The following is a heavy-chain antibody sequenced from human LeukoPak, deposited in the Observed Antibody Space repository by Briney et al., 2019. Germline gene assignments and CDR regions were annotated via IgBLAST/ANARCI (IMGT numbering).Heavy chain of an antibody. CDR2: IGTAGDT. Sequence: PGGSLRLSCAASGFTFSSYDMHWVRQATGKDLEWVSAIGTAGDTYYPGSVKGRFTISRENAKNSLYLQMNSLRAGDTAVYYCARAELGELSIDIWGQGTMVTVSS. CDR1: GFTFSSYD. V-gene: IGHV3-13*01. J-gene: IGHJ3*02. D-gene: IGHD3-16*02. CDR3: ARAELGELSIDI.